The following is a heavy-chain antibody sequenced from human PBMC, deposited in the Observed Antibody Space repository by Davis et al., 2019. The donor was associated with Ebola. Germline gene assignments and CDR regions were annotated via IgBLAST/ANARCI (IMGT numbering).Heavy chain of an antibody. CDR1: GFTFSNFW. J-gene: IGHJ4*02. Sequence: PGGSLRLSCAASGFTFSNFWMNWVRQAPGKGLEWVANIKQDGSEKHYVDSVKGRFTISRDNAKNSLYLQMNSLRGEDTAVYYCATAGQISGWGEFVDYWGQGTLVTVSS. CDR2: IKQDGSEK. V-gene: IGHV3-7*01. D-gene: IGHD6-19*01. CDR3: ATAGQISGWGEFVDY.